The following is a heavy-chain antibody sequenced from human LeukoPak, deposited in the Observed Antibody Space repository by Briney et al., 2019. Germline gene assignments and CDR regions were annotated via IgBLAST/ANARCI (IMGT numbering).Heavy chain of an antibody. Sequence: GASVKVSCKASGGTFSSYAISWVRQVPGQGLEWMGGIIPILGTANYAQKFQGRVTITADESMELSSLRSEDTAVYYCAREDRISVNGEPRGVGFDYWGQGTLVTVSS. CDR2: IIPILGTA. CDR3: AREDRISVNGEPRGVGFDY. D-gene: IGHD3-16*02. V-gene: IGHV1-69*13. J-gene: IGHJ4*02. CDR1: GGTFSSYA.